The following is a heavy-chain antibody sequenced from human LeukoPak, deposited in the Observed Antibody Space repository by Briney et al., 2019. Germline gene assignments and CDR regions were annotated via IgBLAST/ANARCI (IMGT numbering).Heavy chain of an antibody. V-gene: IGHV3-72*01. Sequence: RGSLRLSCAASGFSLSDQFMDWVRQAPGKGLEWIGRSRNRANSHTTEYAASVKGRFTISRDDSGNLMYLQMNSLKIEDTAVYFCTRDGGNSGNTAFDIWGQGTEDTVSS. CDR2: SRNRANSHTT. D-gene: IGHD3-16*01. CDR3: TRDGGNSGNTAFDI. J-gene: IGHJ3*02. CDR1: GFSLSDQF.